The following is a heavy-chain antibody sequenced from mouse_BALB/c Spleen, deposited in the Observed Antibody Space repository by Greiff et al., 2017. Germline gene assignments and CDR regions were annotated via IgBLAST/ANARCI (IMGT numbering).Heavy chain of an antibody. V-gene: IGHV2-9*02. J-gene: IGHJ3*01. Sequence: VKLVESGPGLVAPSQSLSITCTVSGFSLTSYGVHWVRQPPGKGLEWLGVIWAGGSTNYNSALMSRLSISKDNSKSQVFLKMNSLQTDDTAMYYWARERHYYGSSYGFAYWGQGTLVTVSA. D-gene: IGHD1-1*01. CDR2: IWAGGST. CDR3: ARERHYYGSSYGFAY. CDR1: GFSLTSYG.